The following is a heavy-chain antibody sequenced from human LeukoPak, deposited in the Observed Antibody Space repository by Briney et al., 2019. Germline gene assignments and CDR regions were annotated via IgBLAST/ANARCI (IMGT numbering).Heavy chain of an antibody. Sequence: GGSLRLSCTASGFTFSDYSMNWVRQAPGKGLEWISYTSSGGSTIYYADSVKGRFTISRDNAKKSLYLEMNSLRAEDTAVYYCARDDLGTSYFYYGLDVWGQGTTVTVSS. CDR1: GFTFSDYS. D-gene: IGHD3/OR15-3a*01. J-gene: IGHJ6*02. V-gene: IGHV3-48*01. CDR2: TSSGGSTI. CDR3: ARDDLGTSYFYYGLDV.